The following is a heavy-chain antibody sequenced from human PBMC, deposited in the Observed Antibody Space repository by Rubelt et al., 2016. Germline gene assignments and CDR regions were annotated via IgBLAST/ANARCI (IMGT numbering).Heavy chain of an antibody. J-gene: IGHJ4*02. CDR1: GGSISSSSAY. V-gene: IGHV4-39*07. CDR3: ARVVN. CDR2: IYYSGTT. Sequence: QVQLQESGPGLVRPSETLSLTCTVSGGSISSSSAYWGWIRQPPGTGLEWIGSIYYSGTTCYSSSLKSRVTISVDTPQNQVSLKLSSATAADTAVYYCARVVNWGQGTLVTVSS.